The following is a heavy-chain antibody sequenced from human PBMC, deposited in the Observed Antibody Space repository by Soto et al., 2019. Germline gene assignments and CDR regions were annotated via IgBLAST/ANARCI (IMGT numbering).Heavy chain of an antibody. CDR3: ARDAWPYYYGSGSFHNFDY. CDR1: GFTFSSYS. V-gene: IGHV3-21*01. D-gene: IGHD3-10*01. CDR2: ISSSSSYI. Sequence: EVQLVESGGGLVKPGGSLRLSCAASGFTFSSYSMNWVRQAPGKGLEWVSSISSSSSYIYYADSVKGRFTISRDNAKNSLYLQMHSLRAEDTAVYYCARDAWPYYYGSGSFHNFDYWGQGTLVTVSS. J-gene: IGHJ4*02.